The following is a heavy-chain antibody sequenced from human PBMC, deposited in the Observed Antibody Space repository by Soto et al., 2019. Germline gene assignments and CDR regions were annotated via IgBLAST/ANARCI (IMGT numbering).Heavy chain of an antibody. CDR2: ISYDGSNK. Sequence: GGSLRLSCAASGFTFSSYGMHWVRQAPGKGLEWVAVISYDGSNKYYADSVKGRFTISRDNSKNTLYLQMNSLRAEDTAVYYCAKDLRQNWNYAEYYFDYWGQGTLVTVSS. D-gene: IGHD1-7*01. V-gene: IGHV3-30*18. CDR3: AKDLRQNWNYAEYYFDY. J-gene: IGHJ4*02. CDR1: GFTFSSYG.